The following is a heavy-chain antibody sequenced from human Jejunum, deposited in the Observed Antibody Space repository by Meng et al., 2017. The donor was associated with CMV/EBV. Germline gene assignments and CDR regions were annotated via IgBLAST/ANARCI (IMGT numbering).Heavy chain of an antibody. Sequence: GISWGRQAPGQGLEWMGRISTYNGNTNYAQKFQGRATMTTDTSTVTAYMELRSLRSDDTAMYYCARAGYCSTASCYMDLYYYGMDVWGQGTTVTVSS. D-gene: IGHD2-2*02. CDR1: G. J-gene: IGHJ6*02. V-gene: IGHV1-18*01. CDR3: ARAGYCSTASCYMDLYYYGMDV. CDR2: ISTYNGNT.